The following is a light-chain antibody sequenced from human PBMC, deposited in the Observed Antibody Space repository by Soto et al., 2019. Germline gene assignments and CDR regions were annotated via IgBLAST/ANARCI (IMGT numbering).Light chain of an antibody. J-gene: IGLJ3*02. V-gene: IGLV2-11*01. CDR1: SSDVGSYDY. Sequence: QSVLIQPPSVSGPPGQAVTISCTGTSSDVGSYDYVSWYQQHPGTVPKPMMYNVNTQPSGVPDRFSGSKSGKMASMTISGLQAEDEADYYWYSYTSSATNWVFGGGTKDTVL. CDR2: NVN. CDR3: YSYTSSATNWV.